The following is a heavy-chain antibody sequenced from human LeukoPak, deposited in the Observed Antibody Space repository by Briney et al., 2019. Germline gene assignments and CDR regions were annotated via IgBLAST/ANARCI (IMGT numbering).Heavy chain of an antibody. V-gene: IGHV3-30*02. Sequence: GGSLRLSCAASGFTFSSYGMHWVRQAPGKGLEWVAFIRYDGSNKYYADSVKGRFTISRDNSKNTLYLQMNSLRAEDTAVYYCASGRGYSYERYFDYWGQGTLVTVSS. CDR1: GFTFSSYG. D-gene: IGHD5-18*01. J-gene: IGHJ4*02. CDR2: IRYDGSNK. CDR3: ASGRGYSYERYFDY.